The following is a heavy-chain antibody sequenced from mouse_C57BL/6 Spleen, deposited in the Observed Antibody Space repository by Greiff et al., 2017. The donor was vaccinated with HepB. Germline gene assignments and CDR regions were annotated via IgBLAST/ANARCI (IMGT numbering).Heavy chain of an antibody. J-gene: IGHJ4*01. Sequence: EVQRVESGTVLARPGASVKMSCKTSGYTFTSYWMHWVKQRPGQGLEWIGAIYPGNSDTSYNQKFKGKAKLTAVTSASTAYMELSSLTNEDSAVYYCTRSTVVAPDAMDYWGQGTSVTVSS. CDR3: TRSTVVAPDAMDY. D-gene: IGHD1-1*01. V-gene: IGHV1-5*01. CDR2: IYPGNSDT. CDR1: GYTFTSYW.